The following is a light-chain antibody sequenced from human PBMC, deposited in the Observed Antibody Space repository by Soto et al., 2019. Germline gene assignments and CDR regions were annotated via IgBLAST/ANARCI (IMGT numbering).Light chain of an antibody. V-gene: IGKV3-11*01. Sequence: EIVLTQSPATLSLSPGERATLSCRASQTVSSSLAWYQQKPGQAPRLLIYDASNRATGIPARFSGSGSGTDFTLTISSLEPEDFAVYYCHQRTNWPPITFGQGTRLEIK. CDR2: DAS. J-gene: IGKJ5*01. CDR3: HQRTNWPPIT. CDR1: QTVSSS.